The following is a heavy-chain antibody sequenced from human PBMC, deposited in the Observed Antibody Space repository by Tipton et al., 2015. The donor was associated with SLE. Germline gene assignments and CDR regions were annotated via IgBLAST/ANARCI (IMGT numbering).Heavy chain of an antibody. V-gene: IGHV4-4*02. D-gene: IGHD3-22*01. Sequence: TLSLTCAVSGGSISSSNWWNWVRQAPGKGLEWIGEIFRSVSTNNNPPLKSRVTMSVDQSKNQISLKLKSGTASDTAVYYCARRPSHYDGSGSRIRNYFDSWGQGTLVTVSA. CDR1: GGSISSSNW. J-gene: IGHJ4*02. CDR2: IFRSVST. CDR3: ARRPSHYDGSGSRIRNYFDS.